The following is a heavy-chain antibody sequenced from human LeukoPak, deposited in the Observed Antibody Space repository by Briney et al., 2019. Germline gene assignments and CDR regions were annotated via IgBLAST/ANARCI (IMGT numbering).Heavy chain of an antibody. J-gene: IGHJ6*03. Sequence: GGSLRLSCAASGFTVSSNYMSWVRQAPGKGLEWVSVIYSGSTTYYTDSVKGRFTISRDNSKNTLYLQMNSLRPEDTAVYYCAAVCGYKPAYYYYMDVWGKGTTVTVSS. V-gene: IGHV3-66*02. CDR2: IYSGSTT. CDR3: AAVCGYKPAYYYYMDV. D-gene: IGHD5-24*01. CDR1: GFTVSSNY.